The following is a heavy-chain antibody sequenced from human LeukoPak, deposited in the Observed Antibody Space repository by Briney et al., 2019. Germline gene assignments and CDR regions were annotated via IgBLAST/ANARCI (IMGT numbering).Heavy chain of an antibody. J-gene: IGHJ3*02. CDR1: GFTFSSYA. D-gene: IGHD3-22*01. V-gene: IGHV3-23*01. CDR3: ARWVRFFRAVITTFAFDI. Sequence: PGGSLRLSCAASGFTFSSYAMSWVRQAPGKGLEWVSAISGSGGSTYYADSVKGRFTISRDNSKNTLYLQMNSLRAEDTAVYYCARWVRFFRAVITTFAFDIWGQGTMVTVSS. CDR2: ISGSGGST.